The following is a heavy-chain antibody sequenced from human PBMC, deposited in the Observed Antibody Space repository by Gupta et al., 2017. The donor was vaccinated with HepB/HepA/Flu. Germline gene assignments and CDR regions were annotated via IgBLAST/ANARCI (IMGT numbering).Heavy chain of an antibody. CDR3: ARVGGPSSSWPRYWYFDL. CDR1: GGSISSYY. CDR2: IYYSGST. J-gene: IGHJ2*01. D-gene: IGHD6-13*01. V-gene: IGHV4-59*01. Sequence: QVQLQESGPGLVKPSETLSLTCTVSGGSISSYYWSWIRPPPGKGLEWIGYIYYSGSTNYNPSLKSRVTISVDTSKNQFSLKLSSVTAADTAVYYCARVGGPSSSWPRYWYFDLWGRGTLVTVSS.